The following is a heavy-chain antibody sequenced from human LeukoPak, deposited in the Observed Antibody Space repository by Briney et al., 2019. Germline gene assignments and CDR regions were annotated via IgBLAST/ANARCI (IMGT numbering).Heavy chain of an antibody. Sequence: ASVKVSCKASGYTFTGYYAQWVRQAPGQGLEWMGWINPISGDTHYAPKFQGRVTMTRDTSISTAYMELTSLRSEDTAVYYCARVGYSNSYDYWGQGTLVTVSS. CDR3: ARVGYSNSYDY. J-gene: IGHJ4*02. CDR1: GYTFTGYY. CDR2: INPISGDT. V-gene: IGHV1-2*02. D-gene: IGHD4-11*01.